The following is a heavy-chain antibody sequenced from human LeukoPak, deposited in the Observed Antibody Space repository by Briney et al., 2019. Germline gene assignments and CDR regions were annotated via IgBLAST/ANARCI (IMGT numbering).Heavy chain of an antibody. J-gene: IGHJ6*04. CDR2: ISISGSTI. V-gene: IGHV3-48*04. D-gene: IGHD3-10*02. CDR3: AELGITMIGGV. Sequence: GGSLRLSRAPSGFTFSSYSMNWVRQAPGKGLEWVSYISISGSTIYYADSVKGRFTISRDNTKNSLYLQMNRLRAEDTAVYYCAELGITMIGGVWGKGTTVTISS. CDR1: GFTFSSYS.